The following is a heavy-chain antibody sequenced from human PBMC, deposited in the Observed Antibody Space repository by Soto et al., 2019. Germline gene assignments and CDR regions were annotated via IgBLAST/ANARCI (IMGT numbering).Heavy chain of an antibody. CDR3: SRGQEGIVATH. Sequence: QVQLQQWGAGLLKPSETLSLTCAVNGGSLSGYYWSWIRQPPGKGLEWIGEIKDGGSTNYSPSLRGRVTISADTSKHQFSLRLNSVTAADTAGYFCSRGQEGIVATHWDQGTLVTVSS. J-gene: IGHJ4*02. CDR2: IKDGGST. CDR1: GGSLSGYY. V-gene: IGHV4-34*01. D-gene: IGHD5-12*01.